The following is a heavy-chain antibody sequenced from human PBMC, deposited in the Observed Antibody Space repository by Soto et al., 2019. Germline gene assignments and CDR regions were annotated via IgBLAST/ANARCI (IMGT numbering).Heavy chain of an antibody. J-gene: IGHJ4*02. D-gene: IGHD3-10*01. CDR1: GDSMTNENW. CDR3: AREPGV. Sequence: SETLSLTCTVSGDSMTNENWWSWIRQHPGKGLEWIGYIYYSGSTYYNPSLKSRVTISVDTSKNQFSLKLSSVTAADTAVYYCAREPGVWGQGTLVTVSS. CDR2: IYYSGST. V-gene: IGHV4-31*03.